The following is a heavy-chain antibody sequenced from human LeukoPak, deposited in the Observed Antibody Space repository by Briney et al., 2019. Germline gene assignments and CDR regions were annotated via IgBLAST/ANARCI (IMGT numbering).Heavy chain of an antibody. V-gene: IGHV5-51*01. D-gene: IGHD6-13*01. J-gene: IGHJ6*02. CDR1: GYSFTSYW. CDR2: IYPGDSDT. CDR3: ARLEKGIAAAYYYYGMDV. Sequence: GESLQISCKGSGYSFTSYWIGWVRQMPGKGLEGMGIIYPGDSDTRYSPSFQGQVTISADKSISTAYLQWSSLKASGTAMYYCARLEKGIAAAYYYYGMDVWGQGTTVTVSS.